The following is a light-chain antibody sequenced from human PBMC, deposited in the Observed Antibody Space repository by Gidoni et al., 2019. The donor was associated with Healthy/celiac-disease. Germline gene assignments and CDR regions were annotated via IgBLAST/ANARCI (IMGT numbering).Light chain of an antibody. CDR1: QSVSSY. V-gene: IGKV3-11*01. J-gene: IGKJ2*01. CDR2: DAS. Sequence: EIVLTQSPATLSLSPGEGATLPCRASQSVSSYLAWYQQKPGQAPRLLIYDASNRATGIPARFSGSGSGTDFTLTISSLEPEDFAVYYCQQRSNWPTFGQGTKLEIK. CDR3: QQRSNWPT.